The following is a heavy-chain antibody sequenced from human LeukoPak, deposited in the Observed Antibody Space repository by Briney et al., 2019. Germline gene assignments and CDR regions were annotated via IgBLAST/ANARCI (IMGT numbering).Heavy chain of an antibody. CDR1: GYTFTSHS. D-gene: IGHD3-16*02. J-gene: IGHJ4*02. Sequence: ASVKVSCKASGYTFTSHSINWLRQAPGQGLEWMGWITTNTGNPTYAQGFTGRFVFSLDTSVSTSYLQISSLKAEDTAVYYCARAYQRLGGLSLPDYWGQGTLVTVSS. V-gene: IGHV7-4-1*02. CDR2: ITTNTGNP. CDR3: ARAYQRLGGLSLPDY.